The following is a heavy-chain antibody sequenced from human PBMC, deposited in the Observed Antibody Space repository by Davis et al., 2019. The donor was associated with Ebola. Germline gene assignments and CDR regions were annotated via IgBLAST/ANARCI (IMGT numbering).Heavy chain of an antibody. J-gene: IGHJ4*02. CDR3: ARGLYYSNSGNSYTPFDY. CDR2: INWNGGST. Sequence: GESLKISCEASGFTFYDHGMGWVRQPPGKGLEWVSGINWNGGSTGYADSVKGRFTVSRDVGKNSLHLQMNSLRAEDTALYYCARGLYYSNSGNSYTPFDYWGQGTLVTVSS. D-gene: IGHD3-10*01. CDR1: GFTFYDHG. V-gene: IGHV3-20*04.